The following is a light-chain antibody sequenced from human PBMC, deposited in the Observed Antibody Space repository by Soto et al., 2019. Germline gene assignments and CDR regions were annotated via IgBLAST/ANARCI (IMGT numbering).Light chain of an antibody. J-gene: IGLJ2*01. CDR1: SSNIGSNT. CDR3: AAWDDSLNGVV. Sequence: QLVLTQPPSASGTPGQRVTISCSVSSSNIGSNTVNWYQQLPRTAPKLLIYSNNQRPSGVPDRFSGSKSGTSASLAISGLQSEDEADYYCAAWDDSLNGVVFGGGTKVTVL. CDR2: SNN. V-gene: IGLV1-44*01.